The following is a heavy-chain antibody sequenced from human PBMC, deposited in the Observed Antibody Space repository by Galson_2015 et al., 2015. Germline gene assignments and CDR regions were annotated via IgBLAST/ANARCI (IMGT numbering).Heavy chain of an antibody. CDR3: ARDYLYFDY. CDR1: GFTFSSYA. Sequence: SLRLSCAASGFTFSSYAMHWVRQAPGKGLERVAVISYDGSNKYYADSVKGRFTISRDNSKNTLYLQMNSLRAEDTAVYYCARDYLYFDYWGQGTLVTVSS. V-gene: IGHV3-30-3*01. CDR2: ISYDGSNK. D-gene: IGHD3-16*02. J-gene: IGHJ4*02.